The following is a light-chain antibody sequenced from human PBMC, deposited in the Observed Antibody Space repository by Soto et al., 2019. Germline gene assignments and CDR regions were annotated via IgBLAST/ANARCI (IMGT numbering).Light chain of an antibody. CDR3: SSYTTTSLVV. J-gene: IGLJ2*01. Sequence: QSALTQPASVSGSLGQSITISCTGTSSDVGAYNYVSWYQQYPGKAPKLMIYEVSHRPSGVSNRFSGSKSGNTASLIISGLQAEDEADYYCSSYTTTSLVVFGGGTKVTVL. V-gene: IGLV2-14*01. CDR1: SSDVGAYNY. CDR2: EVS.